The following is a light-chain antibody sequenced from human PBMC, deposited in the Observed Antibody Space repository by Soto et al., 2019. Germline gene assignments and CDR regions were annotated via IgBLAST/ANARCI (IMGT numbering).Light chain of an antibody. CDR3: QQYDSSFT. V-gene: IGKV3-20*01. Sequence: PGERATLSCTASQHVTTTYIAWYQQKFGQAPRLLIYGASTRATGTPYRFTGGGFGTDFTLTISRVEPEDFAVYYCQQYDSSFTFGGGTKVEMK. CDR1: QHVTTTY. J-gene: IGKJ4*01. CDR2: GAS.